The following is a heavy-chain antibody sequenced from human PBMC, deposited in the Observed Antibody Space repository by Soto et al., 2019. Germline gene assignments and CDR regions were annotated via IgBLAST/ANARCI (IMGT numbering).Heavy chain of an antibody. CDR2: ISSSSSYI. D-gene: IGHD1-7*01. CDR1: GFTFSSYS. V-gene: IGHV3-21*01. Sequence: EVQLVESGGGLVKPGGSLRLSCAASGFTFSSYSMNWVRQAPGKGLEWVSSISSSSSYIYYADSVKGRFTISRDNAKNSLYLQMNSLRAEDTAVYYCARDLITGTTYNDYYYGMDVWGQGTTVTVSS. CDR3: ARDLITGTTYNDYYYGMDV. J-gene: IGHJ6*02.